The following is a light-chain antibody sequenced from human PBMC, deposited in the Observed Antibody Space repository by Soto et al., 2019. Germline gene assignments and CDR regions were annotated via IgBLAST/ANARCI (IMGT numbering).Light chain of an antibody. Sequence: ETVLTQSPGTLSLSPGERATLSCRASQTIRSNYLAWYRQTPGQAPRLLIYGASNRATGIADRFSGSGSGTDFTLIISRLEHEDVALYYCQQYGSSPWTFGQGTKVEIK. CDR3: QQYGSSPWT. V-gene: IGKV3-20*01. CDR1: QTIRSNY. J-gene: IGKJ1*01. CDR2: GAS.